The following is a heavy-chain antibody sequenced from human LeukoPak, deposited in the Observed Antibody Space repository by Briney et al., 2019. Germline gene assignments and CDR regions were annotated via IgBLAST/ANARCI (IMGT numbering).Heavy chain of an antibody. J-gene: IGHJ4*02. CDR2: ISGSGGST. CDR1: GFTFSSYA. D-gene: IGHD2-2*01. CDR3: AKCSSTSCPLYYFDY. V-gene: IGHV3-23*01. Sequence: GGSMRLSXAASGFTFSSYAMSWVRQAPGKGLEWVSAISGSGGSTYYADSVKGRFTISRDNSKNTLYLQMNSLRAEDTAVYYCAKCSSTSCPLYYFDYWGQGTLVTVSS.